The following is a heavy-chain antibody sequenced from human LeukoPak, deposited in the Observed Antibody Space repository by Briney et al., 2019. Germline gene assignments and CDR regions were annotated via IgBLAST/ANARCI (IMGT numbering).Heavy chain of an antibody. CDR3: ARDSQYCSSTSCYGTDDY. CDR2: ISAYNGNT. D-gene: IGHD2-2*01. CDR1: GYTFTSYG. J-gene: IGHJ4*02. V-gene: IGHV1-18*04. Sequence: ASVKVSCKASGYTFTSYGISWVRQAPGQGVEWMGWISAYNGNTNYAQKLQGRVTMTTDTSTSTAYMELRSLRSDDAAVYYCARDSQYCSSTSCYGTDDYWGQGTLVTVSS.